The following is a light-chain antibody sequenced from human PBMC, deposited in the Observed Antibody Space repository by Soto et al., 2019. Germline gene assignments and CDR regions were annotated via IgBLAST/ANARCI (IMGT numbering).Light chain of an antibody. V-gene: IGLV1-51*01. Sequence: QSVLTQPPSVSAAPGQRVTISCSGSSSNIGNNYVSWYQKLPGTAPKLLIYDNDQRPSGIPDRFSGSRSGTSATLDITGLQTGDEADYYCGTWDSSLSADVVLGGGTKLTV. CDR3: GTWDSSLSADVV. J-gene: IGLJ2*01. CDR1: SSNIGNNY. CDR2: DND.